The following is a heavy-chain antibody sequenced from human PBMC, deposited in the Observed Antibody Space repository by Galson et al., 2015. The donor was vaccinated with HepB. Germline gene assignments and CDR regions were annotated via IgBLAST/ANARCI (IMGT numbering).Heavy chain of an antibody. Sequence: SETLSLTCTVSGGSISSSSYYWGWIRQPPGKGLEWIGSIYYSGSTYYNPSLKSRVTISVDTSKNQFSLKLSSVTAADTAVYYCARHVRSVNDFWSGYSRFSLADYWGQGTLVTVSS. V-gene: IGHV4-39*01. CDR1: GGSISSSSYY. CDR3: ARHVRSVNDFWSGYSRFSLADY. CDR2: IYYSGST. J-gene: IGHJ4*02. D-gene: IGHD3-3*01.